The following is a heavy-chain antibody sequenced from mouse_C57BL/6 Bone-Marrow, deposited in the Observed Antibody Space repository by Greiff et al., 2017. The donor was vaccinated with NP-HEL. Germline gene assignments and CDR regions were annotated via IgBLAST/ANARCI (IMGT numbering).Heavy chain of an antibody. V-gene: IGHV7-1*01. CDR1: GFTFSDFY. Sequence: EVKVVESGGGLVQSGRSLRLSCATSGFTFSDFYMEWVRQAPGQGLEWIAASRNKANDYTTEYSASVKGRFIVSRDTSQSILYLQMNALRAEDTAIYYCARDADDGYYVAYWGQGTLVTVSA. J-gene: IGHJ3*01. D-gene: IGHD2-3*01. CDR3: ARDADDGYYVAY. CDR2: SRNKANDYTT.